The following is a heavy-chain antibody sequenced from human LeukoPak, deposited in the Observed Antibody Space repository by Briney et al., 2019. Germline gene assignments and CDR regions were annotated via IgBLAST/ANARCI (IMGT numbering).Heavy chain of an antibody. V-gene: IGHV4-39*01. CDR3: ARQGAPGFGDLFLDY. J-gene: IGHJ4*02. D-gene: IGHD3-10*01. CDR1: GGSISSSSYY. CDR2: IYYRGST. Sequence: PSETLSLTCTVSGGSISSSSYYWGWIRQPPGKGLEWIGSIYYRGSTYYNPSLKSRVTISVDTSKNQFSLKLSSVTAADTAVYYCARQGAPGFGDLFLDYWGQGTLVTVSS.